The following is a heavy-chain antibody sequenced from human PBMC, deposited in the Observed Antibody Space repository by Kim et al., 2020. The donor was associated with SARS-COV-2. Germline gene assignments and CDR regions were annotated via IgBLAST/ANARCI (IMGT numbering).Heavy chain of an antibody. J-gene: IGHJ6*02. D-gene: IGHD2-15*01. CDR2: INSDGSST. CDR1: GFTFSSYW. Sequence: GGSLRLSCAASGFTFSSYWMHWVRQAPGKGLVWVSRINSDGSSTSYADSVKGRFTISRDNAKNTLYLQMNSLRAEDTAVYYCARPVGDCSGGSCYYYYYGRDVWGQGPTVTVSS. V-gene: IGHV3-74*01. CDR3: ARPVGDCSGGSCYYYYYGRDV.